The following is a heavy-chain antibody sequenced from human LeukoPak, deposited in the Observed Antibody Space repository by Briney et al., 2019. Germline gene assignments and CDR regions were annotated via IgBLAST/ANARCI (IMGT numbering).Heavy chain of an antibody. CDR3: ARGAVRLLLFGDSGRKSKTYFDY. CDR1: GYTFTSYY. Sequence: ASVKVSCKASGYTFTSYYMHWVRQAPGQGLEWMGIINPSGGSTSYAQKFQGRVTMTRDTSTSTVYMELSSLRSEDTAVYYCARGAVRLLLFGDSGRKSKTYFDYWGQGTLVTVSS. CDR2: INPSGGST. V-gene: IGHV1-46*01. J-gene: IGHJ4*02. D-gene: IGHD3-10*01.